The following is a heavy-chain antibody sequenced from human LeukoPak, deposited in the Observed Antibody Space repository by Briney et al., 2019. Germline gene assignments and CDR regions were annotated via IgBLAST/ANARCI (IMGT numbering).Heavy chain of an antibody. Sequence: SVEVSCKASGATFSSYTISWVRQAPGQGLEWMGRIIPILGIANYAQKFQGRVTVTADKSTSTAYMELSSLRSEDTAVYYCARDGRDEATDYWGQGTLVTVSS. D-gene: IGHD2-15*01. CDR1: GATFSSYT. V-gene: IGHV1-69*04. J-gene: IGHJ4*02. CDR2: IIPILGIA. CDR3: ARDGRDEATDY.